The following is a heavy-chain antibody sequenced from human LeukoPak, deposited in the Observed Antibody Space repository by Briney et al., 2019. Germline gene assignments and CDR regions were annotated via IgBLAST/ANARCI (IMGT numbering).Heavy chain of an antibody. CDR1: GFTVSSNY. Sequence: PGGSLRLSCAASGFTVSSNYMSWVRQAPGKGLEWVSVIDSGGSTYYADSVKGRFTISRDNSKNTLYLQMNSLRAEDTAVYYCARDSRFYGDYSRYYYYYGMDVWGQGTTVTVSS. D-gene: IGHD4-17*01. J-gene: IGHJ6*02. V-gene: IGHV3-53*01. CDR2: IDSGGST. CDR3: ARDSRFYGDYSRYYYYYGMDV.